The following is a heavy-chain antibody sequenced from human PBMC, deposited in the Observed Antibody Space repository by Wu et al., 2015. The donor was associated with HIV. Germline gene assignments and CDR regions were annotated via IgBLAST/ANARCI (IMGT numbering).Heavy chain of an antibody. D-gene: IGHD6-19*01. J-gene: IGHJ3*02. V-gene: IGHV1-69*05. CDR3: ARSQAYSSGWHRAFDI. CDR2: IIPIFGTA. Sequence: QVQLVQSGAEVKKPGSSVKVSCKASGGTFSSYAISWVRQAPGQGLEWMGGIIPIFGTANYAQKFQGRVTITTDESTSTAYMELSSLRSEDTAVYYCARSQAYSSGWHRAFDIWGQGDNGHRLF. CDR1: GGTFSSYA.